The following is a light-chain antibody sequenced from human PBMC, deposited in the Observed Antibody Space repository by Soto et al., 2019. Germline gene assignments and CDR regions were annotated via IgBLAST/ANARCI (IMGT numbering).Light chain of an antibody. CDR3: QQYGSSPWT. Sequence: DIVMTQSAANLCVSPGERDTLXCRASQSVSSDLAWYHQKPGQAPRLLIAGASTRAQGSPARFSGSGSATEFTRTISRLEPEDFAVYYGQQYGSSPWTFGQGTKVDIK. V-gene: IGKV3D-15*02. CDR1: QSVSSD. J-gene: IGKJ1*01. CDR2: GAS.